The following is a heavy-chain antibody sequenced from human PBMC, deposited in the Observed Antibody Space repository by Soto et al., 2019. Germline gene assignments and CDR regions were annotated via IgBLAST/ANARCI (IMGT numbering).Heavy chain of an antibody. Sequence: EVKLVESGGALVQPGGSLRLSCTASGFDFSGSEMNWFRQAAGKGLEWVAYITGSGGVTFHADSVKGRFSISRDNAKNSLFLDMRDLTADDTGVYYCAKVAPFILGSPFWGQGTLVTVSS. V-gene: IGHV3-48*03. CDR1: GFDFSGSE. CDR2: ITGSGGVT. CDR3: AKVAPFILGSPF. J-gene: IGHJ4*02. D-gene: IGHD2-21*01.